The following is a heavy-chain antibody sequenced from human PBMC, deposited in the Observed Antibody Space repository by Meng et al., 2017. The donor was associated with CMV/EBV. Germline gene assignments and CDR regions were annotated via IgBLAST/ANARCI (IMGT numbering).Heavy chain of an antibody. CDR1: GFIFRNYG. CDR2: IQSDGNNK. Sequence: GESLKISCAASGFIFRNYGMHWVRQAPGKGLEWVTFIQSDGNNKYYLDSVKGRFTASRDNSKNRLYLQMNSLRAEDTAVYYCARVGETYDFWSGYPYYFDYWGQGTLVTVSS. J-gene: IGHJ4*02. D-gene: IGHD3-3*01. V-gene: IGHV3-30*02. CDR3: ARVGETYDFWSGYPYYFDY.